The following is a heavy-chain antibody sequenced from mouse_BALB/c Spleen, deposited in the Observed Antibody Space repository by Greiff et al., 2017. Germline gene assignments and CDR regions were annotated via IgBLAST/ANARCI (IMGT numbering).Heavy chain of an antibody. CDR3: ARGGLLRNYAMDY. V-gene: IGHV3-6*02. CDR1: GYSITSGYY. D-gene: IGHD1-1*01. Sequence: EVKLVESGPGLVRPSQSLSLTCSVTGYSITSGYYWNWIRQFPGNKLEWMGYISYDGSNNYNPSLKNRISITRDTSKNQFFLKLNSVTTEDTATYYCARGGLLRNYAMDYWGQGTSVTVSS. J-gene: IGHJ4*01. CDR2: ISYDGSN.